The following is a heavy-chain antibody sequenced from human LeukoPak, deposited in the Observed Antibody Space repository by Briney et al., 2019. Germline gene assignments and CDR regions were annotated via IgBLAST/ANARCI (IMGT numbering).Heavy chain of an antibody. Sequence: PGGSLRLSCAASGFTFSSYSMNWVRQAPGKGLEWVSYISSSSSTIYYADSVKGRFTISRDNAKNSLYLQMNSLRAEDTAVYYCARDRGARSLEAFDIWGQGTMVTVSS. CDR3: ARDRGARSLEAFDI. CDR2: ISSSSSTI. J-gene: IGHJ3*02. CDR1: GFTFSSYS. V-gene: IGHV3-48*01. D-gene: IGHD3-10*01.